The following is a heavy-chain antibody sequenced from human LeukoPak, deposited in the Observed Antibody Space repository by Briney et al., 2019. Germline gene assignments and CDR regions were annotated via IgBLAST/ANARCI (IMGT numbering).Heavy chain of an antibody. V-gene: IGHV3-7*01. CDR1: GFTFSSYS. CDR3: ARDSVVLSY. D-gene: IGHD2-15*01. Sequence: GGSLRLSCAASGFTFSSYSMNWVRQAPGKGLEWVANIKQDGSEKYYVDSVKGRFTISRDNAKNSLYLQMNSLRAEDTAVYYCARDSVVLSYWGQGTLVTVSP. J-gene: IGHJ4*02. CDR2: IKQDGSEK.